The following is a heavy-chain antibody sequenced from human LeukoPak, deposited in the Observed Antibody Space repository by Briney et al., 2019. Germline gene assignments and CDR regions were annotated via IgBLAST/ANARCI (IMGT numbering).Heavy chain of an antibody. CDR3: ARHEGYCSSTSCSDY. V-gene: IGHV4-34*01. CDR2: INHSGST. J-gene: IGHJ4*02. Sequence: SETLFLTCAVYGGSFSGYYWSWIRQPPGKGLEWIGEINHSGSTNYNPSLKSRVTISVDTSKNQFSLKLSSVTAADTAVYYCARHEGYCSSTSCSDYWGQGTLVTVSS. CDR1: GGSFSGYY. D-gene: IGHD2-2*01.